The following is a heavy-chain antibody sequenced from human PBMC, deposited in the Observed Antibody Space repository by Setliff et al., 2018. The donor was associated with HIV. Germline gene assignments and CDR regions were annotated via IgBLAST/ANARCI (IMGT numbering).Heavy chain of an antibody. V-gene: IGHV3-23*01. CDR3: VKVSRGTVVRGVILVGYFDY. J-gene: IGHJ4*02. CDR1: GFTFSNYV. CDR2: ISSSGGRT. Sequence: PGGSLRLSCAASGFTFSNYVMSWVRQTPGKGLEWVSVISSSGGRTYHADSVKGRFTISRDNSKNTRYLQMSSLRVEDTAVYYCVKVSRGTVVRGVILVGYFDYWGQGTLVTVSS. D-gene: IGHD3-10*02.